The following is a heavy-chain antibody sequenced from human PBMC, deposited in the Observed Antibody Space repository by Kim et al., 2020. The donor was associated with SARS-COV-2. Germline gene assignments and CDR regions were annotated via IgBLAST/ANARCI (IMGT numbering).Heavy chain of an antibody. J-gene: IGHJ4*02. V-gene: IGHV1-2*02. D-gene: IGHD2-2*01. Sequence: ASVKVSCKASGYTFTGYYMHWVRQAPGQGLEWMGWINPNSGGTNYAQKFQGRVTMTRDTSISTAYMELSRLRSDDTAVYYCARAARGYCSSTSCFPPGYWGQGTLVTVSS. CDR3: ARAARGYCSSTSCFPPGY. CDR2: INPNSGGT. CDR1: GYTFTGYY.